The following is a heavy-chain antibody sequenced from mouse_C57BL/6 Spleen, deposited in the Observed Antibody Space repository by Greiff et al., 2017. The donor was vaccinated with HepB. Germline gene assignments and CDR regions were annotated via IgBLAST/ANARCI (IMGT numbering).Heavy chain of an antibody. CDR3: ARHEDPYYYGSIYHFDY. CDR1: GYTFTEYT. J-gene: IGHJ2*01. D-gene: IGHD1-1*01. Sequence: VQLQQSGAELVKPGASVKLSCKASGYTFTEYTIHWVKQRSGKGLEWIGWFYPGSGSIKYNEKFNDKATLTADKSSSTVYMELIRLTSEHTAVYFCARHEDPYYYGSIYHFDYWGQGTTLTVSS. V-gene: IGHV1-62-2*01. CDR2: FYPGSGSI.